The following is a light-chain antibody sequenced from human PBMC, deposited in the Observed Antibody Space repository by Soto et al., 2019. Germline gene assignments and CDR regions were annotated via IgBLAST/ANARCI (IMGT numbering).Light chain of an antibody. CDR2: EVS. V-gene: IGLV2-14*01. J-gene: IGLJ1*01. CDR1: NTDDGRDNY. Sequence: QSALIQPAPVSEAPGRSITINCNGTNTDDGRDNYVSWYQQHPGQAPKLMIFEVSTRPSVVSDRISGSKSGGTAALTISGPQARNGADDFLIIVTAVGLYVVGTEAKIAVL. CDR3: IIVTAVGLYV.